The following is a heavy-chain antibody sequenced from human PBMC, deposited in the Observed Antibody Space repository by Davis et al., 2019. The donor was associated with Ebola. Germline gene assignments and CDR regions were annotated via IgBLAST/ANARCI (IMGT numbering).Heavy chain of an antibody. J-gene: IGHJ5*01. CDR2: ISGHGDIT. D-gene: IGHD3-3*01. V-gene: IGHV3-23*01. CDR1: GFALSSHA. Sequence: GESLKISCAASGFALSSHAMSWVRQAPEKGLEWVSAISGHGDITHYADSVKGRFTISRDNSKNTLYLQMNSLRAEDTALYYCARDQDTSPEWNWFDSWGQGTLDTVSS. CDR3: ARDQDTSPEWNWFDS.